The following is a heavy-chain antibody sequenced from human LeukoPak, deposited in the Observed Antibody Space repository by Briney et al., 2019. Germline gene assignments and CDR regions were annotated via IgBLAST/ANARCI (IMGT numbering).Heavy chain of an antibody. Sequence: GGSLRLSCTTSGFTSRSYWMSCVPQAPGKGLEWVANIKEVGRDKYYVDSVMGRFTISRDNAKKTLYLHMYALRAEDTAVYYLARDETFCSGGICYTCGYFAFWGQGTLVTVSS. J-gene: IGHJ4*02. V-gene: IGHV3-7*01. CDR3: ARDETFCSGGICYTCGYFAF. CDR1: GFTSRSYW. CDR2: IKEVGRDK. D-gene: IGHD2-15*01.